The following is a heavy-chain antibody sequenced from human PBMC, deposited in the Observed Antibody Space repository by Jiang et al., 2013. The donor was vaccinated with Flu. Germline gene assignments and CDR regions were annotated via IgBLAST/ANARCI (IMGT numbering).Heavy chain of an antibody. D-gene: IGHD5-18*01. CDR3: ARDYDPGYSYGSAAFDI. J-gene: IGHJ3*02. CDR1: GFTFSSYS. V-gene: IGHV3-21*01. Sequence: VQLLESGGGLVKPGGSLRLSCAASGFTFSSYSMNWVRQAPGKGLEWVSSISSSSSYIYYADSVKGRFTISRDNAKNSLYLQMNSLRAEDTAVYYCARDYDPGYSYGSAAFDIWGQGTMVTVSS. CDR2: ISSSSSYI.